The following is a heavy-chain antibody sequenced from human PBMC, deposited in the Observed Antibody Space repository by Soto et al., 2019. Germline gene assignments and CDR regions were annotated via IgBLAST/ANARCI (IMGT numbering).Heavy chain of an antibody. V-gene: IGHV3-21*01. CDR1: GFTLTTYT. Sequence: CGSLRLSCEASGFTLTTYTMNWVRQASGKGLEWVSSITSSSGHIYYADSVKGRFTISRDNARNSLYLQMNSLRAEDTAVYYCVRERGLSSFYGMDVWGKGT. D-gene: IGHD3-10*01. J-gene: IGHJ6*04. CDR3: VRERGLSSFYGMDV. CDR2: ITSSSGHI.